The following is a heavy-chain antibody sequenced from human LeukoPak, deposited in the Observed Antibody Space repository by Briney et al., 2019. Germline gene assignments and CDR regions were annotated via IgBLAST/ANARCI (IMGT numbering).Heavy chain of an antibody. CDR3: VREGRDILTGYYMGSFDY. J-gene: IGHJ4*02. D-gene: IGHD3-9*01. CDR2: INPNSGGT. V-gene: IGHV1-2*02. Sequence: GASVKVSCKASGSTFTGYYMHWVRQAPGQGLEWMGWINPNSGGTNYAQKFQGRVTMTRDTSISTAYMELSRLRSDYTAVYYCVREGRDILTGYYMGSFDYWGQGTLVTVSS. CDR1: GSTFTGYY.